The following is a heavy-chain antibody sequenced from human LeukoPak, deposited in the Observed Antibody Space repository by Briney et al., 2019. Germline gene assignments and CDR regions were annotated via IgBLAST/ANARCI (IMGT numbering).Heavy chain of an antibody. CDR1: GFTFSSYG. V-gene: IGHV3-33*01. D-gene: IGHD1-26*01. CDR2: IWYDGSNK. J-gene: IGHJ4*02. CDR3: AGGIVGATANNFDY. Sequence: GGSLRPSCAASGFTFSSYGMHWVRQAPGKGLEWVAVIWYDGSNKYYADSVKGRFTISRDNSKNTLYLQMNSLRAEDTAVYYCAGGIVGATANNFDYWGQGTLVTVSS.